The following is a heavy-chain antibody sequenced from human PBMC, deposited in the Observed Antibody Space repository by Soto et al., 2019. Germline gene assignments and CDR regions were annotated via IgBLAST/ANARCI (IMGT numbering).Heavy chain of an antibody. V-gene: IGHV4-34*01. CDR1: GVSFSDHY. CDR2: TNNSGST. D-gene: IGHD5-18*01. CDR3: ARGVGGYSYGGLDS. Sequence: PSETLSLTCAVYGVSFSDHYWSWIRQTPGKGLEWVGETNNSGSTNYNRSFKSRVTIPVDTSKNQFTLYLSSVTAADTAVIYCARGVGGYSYGGLDSWGQGTLVTVSS. J-gene: IGHJ5*01.